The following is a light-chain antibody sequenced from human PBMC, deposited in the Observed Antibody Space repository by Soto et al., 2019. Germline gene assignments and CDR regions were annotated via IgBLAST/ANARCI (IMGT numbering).Light chain of an antibody. CDR1: QSVSID. Sequence: EIVMTQSPATLSVSPGERATLSCKASQSVSIDVAWYQQTPGQAPRLLIYGASTRATGIPVTFSGSGSGTDFTLTISRLEPGDFAVYYCQQYGRSPFTFGQGTRLEIK. CDR3: QQYGRSPFT. J-gene: IGKJ5*01. CDR2: GAS. V-gene: IGKV3-20*01.